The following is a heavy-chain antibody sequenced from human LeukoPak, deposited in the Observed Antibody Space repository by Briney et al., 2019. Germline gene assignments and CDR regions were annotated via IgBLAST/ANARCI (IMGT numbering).Heavy chain of an antibody. D-gene: IGHD3-10*01. CDR1: GFTFSSFA. CDR2: ISYDGHNK. J-gene: IGHJ4*02. V-gene: IGHV3-30*18. CDR3: AKGYYGSGSYGWFDY. Sequence: GGSLRLSCAASGFTFSSFAMHWVRQAPGKGLEWVAVISYDGHNKYYADSVKGRFTISRDNSKNTLFLHMNSLRAEDTAVYSCAKGYYGSGSYGWFDYWGQGTLVTVSS.